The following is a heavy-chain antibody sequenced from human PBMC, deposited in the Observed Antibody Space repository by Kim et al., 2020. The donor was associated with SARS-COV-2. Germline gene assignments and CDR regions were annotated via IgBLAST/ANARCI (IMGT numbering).Heavy chain of an antibody. CDR1: GFTFSSYW. J-gene: IGHJ4*02. Sequence: VSLRLSCAASGFTFSSYWMSWVRQAPGKGLEWVANIKQDGSEKYYVDSVKGRFTISRDNAKNSLYLQMNSLRAEDTAVYYCARVWYYYDSSGYYFFDYWGQGTLVTVSS. CDR3: ARVWYYYDSSGYYFFDY. D-gene: IGHD3-22*01. CDR2: IKQDGSEK. V-gene: IGHV3-7*03.